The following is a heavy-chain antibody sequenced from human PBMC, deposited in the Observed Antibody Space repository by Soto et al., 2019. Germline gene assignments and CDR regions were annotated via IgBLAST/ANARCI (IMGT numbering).Heavy chain of an antibody. CDR3: ARFHRFLEWLYLDY. Sequence: SETLSLTCAVSSGSISSSNWWSWVRQPPGKGLEWIGEIYHSGSTNYNPSLKSRVTISVDKSKNQFSLKLSSVTAADTAVYYCARFHRFLEWLYLDYRGQRTLVTVSS. D-gene: IGHD3-3*01. J-gene: IGHJ4*02. CDR1: SGSISSSNW. CDR2: IYHSGST. V-gene: IGHV4-4*02.